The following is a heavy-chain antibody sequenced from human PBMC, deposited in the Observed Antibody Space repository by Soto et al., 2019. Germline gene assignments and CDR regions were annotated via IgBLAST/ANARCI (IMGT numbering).Heavy chain of an antibody. Sequence: SETLSLTCAVYGGSVNGYYWNWIGRPPGKGLEWIGEINHTGGTHYNPSLKSRVTMSVDTSKNQFSLRLSSVTAADTAIYYCATRITVFGLLIPPFDPWGQGTQVTVSS. CDR1: GGSVNGYY. CDR2: INHTGGT. V-gene: IGHV4-34*01. D-gene: IGHD3-3*01. J-gene: IGHJ5*02. CDR3: ATRITVFGLLIPPFDP.